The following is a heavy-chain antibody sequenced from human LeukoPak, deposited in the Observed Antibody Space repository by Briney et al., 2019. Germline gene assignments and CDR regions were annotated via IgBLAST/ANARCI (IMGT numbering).Heavy chain of an antibody. J-gene: IGHJ6*02. CDR2: IIPILGIA. V-gene: IGHV1-69*04. CDR3: ASSPDSYGYSYYYGMDV. Sequence: SVKVSCKAFEGTFSSYAISWVRQAPGQGLEWMGRIIPILGIANYAQKFQGRVTITADKSTSTAYMELSSLRSEDTAVYYCASSPDSYGYSYYYGMDVWGQGTTVTVPS. D-gene: IGHD5-18*01. CDR1: EGTFSSYA.